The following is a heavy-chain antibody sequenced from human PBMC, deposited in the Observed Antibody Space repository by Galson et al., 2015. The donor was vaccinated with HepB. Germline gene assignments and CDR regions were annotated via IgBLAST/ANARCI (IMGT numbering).Heavy chain of an antibody. Sequence: SLRLSCAASGFTFSSYAMHWVRQAPGKGLEWVAVISYDGSNKYYADSVKGRFTISRDNSKNTLYLQMNSLRAEDTAVYYCARELRQQLVLWGTFDYWGQGTLVTVSS. CDR3: ARELRQQLVLWGTFDY. CDR1: GFTFSSYA. CDR2: ISYDGSNK. D-gene: IGHD6-13*01. V-gene: IGHV3-30*04. J-gene: IGHJ4*02.